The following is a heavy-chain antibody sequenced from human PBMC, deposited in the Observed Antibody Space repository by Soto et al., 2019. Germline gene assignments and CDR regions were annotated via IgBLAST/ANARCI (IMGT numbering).Heavy chain of an antibody. J-gene: IGHJ4*02. D-gene: IGHD5-12*01. CDR1: GGSINRDGFY. Sequence: SETLSLTCTVSGGSINRDGFYWTWIRQHPGKGLEWIGYIYHSGRTYYNPSLESRLSVSIDTSKNQFSLNLTSVTAADTAVYYCARINRGYDRFYFDSWGQGALVTVSS. CDR3: ARINRGYDRFYFDS. CDR2: IYHSGRT. V-gene: IGHV4-31*03.